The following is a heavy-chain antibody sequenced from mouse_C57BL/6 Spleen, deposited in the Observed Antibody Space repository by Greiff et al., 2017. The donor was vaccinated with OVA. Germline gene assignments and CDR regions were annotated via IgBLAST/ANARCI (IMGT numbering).Heavy chain of an antibody. J-gene: IGHJ4*01. CDR2: IRSKSNNYAT. CDR1: GFSFNTYA. CDR3: VRHDGGYDKDYAMDY. V-gene: IGHV10-1*01. D-gene: IGHD2-2*01. Sequence: EVQLVESGGGLVQPKGSLKLSCAASGFSFNTYAMNWVRQAPGKGLEWVARIRSKSNNYATYYADSVKDRFTISRDDSESMLYLQMNNLKTEDTAMYYCVRHDGGYDKDYAMDYWGQGTSVTVSS.